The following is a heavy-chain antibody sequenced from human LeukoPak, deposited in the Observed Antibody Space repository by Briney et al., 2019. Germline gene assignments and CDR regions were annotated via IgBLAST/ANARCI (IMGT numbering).Heavy chain of an antibody. CDR3: ARSGRGGAFDI. Sequence: GGSLRLSCAASAFSFSNYNMNWVRQAPGKGLVWVSRIYSEGSRTTYADSVRGRFTISGDNAKNTLYLQMNSLRADDTAVYYCARSGRGGAFDIWGQGTMVTVSS. CDR1: AFSFSNYN. V-gene: IGHV3-74*01. D-gene: IGHD1-26*01. J-gene: IGHJ3*02. CDR2: IYSEGSRT.